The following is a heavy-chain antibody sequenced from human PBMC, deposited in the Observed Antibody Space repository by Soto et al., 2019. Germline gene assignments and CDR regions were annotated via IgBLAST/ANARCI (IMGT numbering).Heavy chain of an antibody. D-gene: IGHD5-18*01. Sequence: EVQLLESGGGLVQPGGSLRLSCAASGFTFSSYAMSWVRQAPGKGLEWVSAISGSGGSTYYADSVKGRFTISRDNSKNTLYLQMNSLRAEDTAVYYCAKKRGKGTAMAPYYFDYWGQGTLVTVSS. V-gene: IGHV3-23*01. J-gene: IGHJ4*02. CDR2: ISGSGGST. CDR1: GFTFSSYA. CDR3: AKKRGKGTAMAPYYFDY.